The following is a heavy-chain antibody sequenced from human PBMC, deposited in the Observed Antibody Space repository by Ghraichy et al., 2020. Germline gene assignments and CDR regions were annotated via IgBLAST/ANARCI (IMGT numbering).Heavy chain of an antibody. J-gene: IGHJ6*02. CDR1: GGSISSYY. CDR2: IYYSGST. D-gene: IGHD2-2*01. V-gene: IGHV4-59*01. Sequence: SETLSLTCTVSGGSISSYYWSWIRQPPGKGLEWIGYIYYSGSTNYNPSLKSRVTISVDTSKNQFSLKLSSVTAADTAVYYCARDSVVVVPAAISNRPSYYYYGMDVWGQGTTVTVSS. CDR3: ARDSVVVVPAAISNRPSYYYYGMDV.